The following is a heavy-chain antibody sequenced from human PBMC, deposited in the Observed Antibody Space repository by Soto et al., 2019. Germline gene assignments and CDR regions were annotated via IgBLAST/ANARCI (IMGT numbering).Heavy chain of an antibody. V-gene: IGHV1-46*01. CDR3: ARNTNILTGYYTGTFDY. Sequence: GASVKVSCKASGYTFTSYYMHWVRQAPGQGLEWMGIINPSGGSTSYAQKFQGRVTMTRDTSTSTVYMELSSLRSEDTAVYYCARNTNILTGYYTGTFDYWGQGTLVTVSS. J-gene: IGHJ4*02. D-gene: IGHD3-9*01. CDR2: INPSGGST. CDR1: GYTFTSYY.